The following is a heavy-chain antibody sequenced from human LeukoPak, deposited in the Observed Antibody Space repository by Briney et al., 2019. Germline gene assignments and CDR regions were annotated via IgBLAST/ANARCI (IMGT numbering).Heavy chain of an antibody. Sequence: GGSLRLSCAASGFTFSSYSMNWVRQAPGKGLEWVSYISSSSSTIYYADSVKGRFTISRDNAKNSLYLQMNSLRTEDTAVYYCAREPPASTTVTTGAVDDYWGQGTLVTVSS. D-gene: IGHD4-17*01. CDR2: ISSSSSTI. J-gene: IGHJ4*02. V-gene: IGHV3-48*04. CDR1: GFTFSSYS. CDR3: AREPPASTTVTTGAVDDY.